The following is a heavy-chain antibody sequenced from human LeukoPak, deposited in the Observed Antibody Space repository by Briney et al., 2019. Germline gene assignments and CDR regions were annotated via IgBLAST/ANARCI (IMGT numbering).Heavy chain of an antibody. CDR2: VYRGGAT. J-gene: IGHJ3*01. V-gene: IGHV3-66*02. D-gene: IGHD1-1*01. CDR3: AREPTRGLSFDV. CDR1: GFSVSSYG. Sequence: GSLRLSCVASGFSVSSYGMSWVRQAPGKAPEWVSLVYRGGATHYADSVQGRFTLSRDTPKNTLYLQMNNLRPEDTSMYYCAREPTRGLSFDVWGRGTMVAVSS.